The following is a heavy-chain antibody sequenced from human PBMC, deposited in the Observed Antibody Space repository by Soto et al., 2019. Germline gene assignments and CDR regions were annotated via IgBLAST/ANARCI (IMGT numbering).Heavy chain of an antibody. CDR1: GFTFSYHA. Sequence: QVQLVESGGGVVQPGRSLRLSCAASGFTFSYHALNWVRQAPGKGLEWVAVISYDGDNKYIAESVKGRFTIPRDNSKNTVSLQMNSLRAEDRAMYFCARGTTTAAFSAMDVWGQGTTVTVSS. CDR3: ARGTTTAAFSAMDV. J-gene: IGHJ6*02. D-gene: IGHD2-2*01. V-gene: IGHV3-30-3*01. CDR2: ISYDGDNK.